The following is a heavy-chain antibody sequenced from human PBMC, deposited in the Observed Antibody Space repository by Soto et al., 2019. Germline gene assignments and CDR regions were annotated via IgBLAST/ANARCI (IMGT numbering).Heavy chain of an antibody. CDR1: GASVSSHY. D-gene: IGHD3-3*01. J-gene: IGHJ4*02. V-gene: IGHV4-59*02. Sequence: SETLSLTCTFSGASVSSHYWNWIRQAPGKELEYIADIFYSGSTWYYPSLKRRFTISLAPSTNQFSLTLTSVTAADTAVYYCASSRSPFGVIHTDYWGPGTLLAVSS. CDR3: ASSRSPFGVIHTDY. CDR2: IFYSGST.